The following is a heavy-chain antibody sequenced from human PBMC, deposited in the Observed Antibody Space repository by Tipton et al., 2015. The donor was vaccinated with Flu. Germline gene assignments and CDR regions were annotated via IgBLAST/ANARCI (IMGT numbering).Heavy chain of an antibody. V-gene: IGHV4-39*07. D-gene: IGHD1-26*01. CDR1: GGSISSSSYY. J-gene: IGHJ2*01. Sequence: TLSLTCTVSGGSISSSSYYWGWIRQPPGKGLEWIGSIYYSGSTYYNPSLKSRVTISVDTSKNQFSLKMSSVTAADTAVYYCARLKYGGSYMWYFDLWGRGPPVTVSS. CDR2: IYYSGST. CDR3: ARLKYGGSYMWYFDL.